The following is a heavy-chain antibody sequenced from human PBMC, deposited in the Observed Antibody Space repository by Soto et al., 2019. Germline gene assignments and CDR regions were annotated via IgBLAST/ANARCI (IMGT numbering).Heavy chain of an antibody. CDR2: IYYSGST. J-gene: IGHJ6*02. D-gene: IGHD6-13*01. V-gene: IGHV4-31*03. CDR3: ARDLQYSRLFYGMDV. CDR1: GGSISSGGYY. Sequence: QVQLQESGPGLVKPSQTLSLTCTVSGGSISSGGYYWSWIRQHPGKGLEWIGYIYYSGSTYYNPSPKRRVTISVDTSKNPFSLKLSSVTAADTAVYYCARDLQYSRLFYGMDVWGQGTTVTVSS.